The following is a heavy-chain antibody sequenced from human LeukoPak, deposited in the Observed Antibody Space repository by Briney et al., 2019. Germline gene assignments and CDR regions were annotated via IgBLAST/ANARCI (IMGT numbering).Heavy chain of an antibody. D-gene: IGHD3-10*01. V-gene: IGHV1-2*02. CDR1: GYTFTGYY. CDR3: AREHNGSGSQGAFDI. Sequence: ASVKVSCKASGYTFTGYYMHWVRQAPGQGLEWMGWINPNSGGTNYAQKFQGRVTMTRDTSISTAYMELSRLRSDDTAVYYCAREHNGSGSQGAFDIWGQGTMVTVSS. J-gene: IGHJ3*02. CDR2: INPNSGGT.